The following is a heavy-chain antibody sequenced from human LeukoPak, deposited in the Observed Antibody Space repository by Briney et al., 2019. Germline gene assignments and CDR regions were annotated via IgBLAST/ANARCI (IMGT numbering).Heavy chain of an antibody. CDR2: IYYSGNT. Sequence: SETLSLTCTVSGGSISSYYWNWIRQPPGKGLEWIGYIYYSGNTNYNPSLKSRVTMSVDTSKNQFSLKLSSVTAADTAVYYCASLLITFGGVIVIGSFDYWGQGTLVTVSS. V-gene: IGHV4-59*12. D-gene: IGHD3-16*02. CDR3: ASLLITFGGVIVIGSFDY. J-gene: IGHJ4*02. CDR1: GGSISSYY.